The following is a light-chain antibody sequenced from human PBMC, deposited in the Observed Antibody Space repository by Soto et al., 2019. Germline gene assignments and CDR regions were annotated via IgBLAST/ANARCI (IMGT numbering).Light chain of an antibody. V-gene: IGLV2-8*01. CDR3: SSYSGTNYHYV. J-gene: IGLJ1*01. CDR1: SSDVGGYNY. CDR2: EVS. Sequence: QSVLTQPPAASGSFGQSVTISCTETSSDVGGYNYVSWYQQHPGKAPKLMLYEVSDRPSGVPDRLSGSKSGNTASLTVSGLQSDDEADYYCSSYSGTNYHYVFGTG.